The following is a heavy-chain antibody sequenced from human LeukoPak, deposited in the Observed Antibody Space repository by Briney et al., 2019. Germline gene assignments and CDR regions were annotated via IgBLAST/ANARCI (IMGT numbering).Heavy chain of an antibody. CDR3: AREDEVVVAALKT. Sequence: ASVKVSCKDSGYTFTGYYMHWVRQAPGQGLEWMGWINPNSGGTNYAQKFQGRVTMTRDTSISTAYMELSRLRSDDTAVYYCAREDEVVVAALKTWGQGTLVTVSS. V-gene: IGHV1-2*02. CDR2: INPNSGGT. D-gene: IGHD2-15*01. CDR1: GYTFTGYY. J-gene: IGHJ5*02.